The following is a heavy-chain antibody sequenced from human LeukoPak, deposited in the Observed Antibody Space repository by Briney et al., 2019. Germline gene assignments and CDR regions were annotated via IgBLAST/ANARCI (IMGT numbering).Heavy chain of an antibody. V-gene: IGHV4-59*08. CDR3: ARHGQNDGYPLDY. D-gene: IGHD5-24*01. CDR2: IHYSGST. J-gene: IGHJ4*02. CDR1: GGSISGYY. Sequence: PSETLSLTCTVSGGSISGYYWSWLRQPPGKGLEGIAYIHYSGSTNYNPPLQSRLIISVDTSKNQLSLKLNSVTDADTAVYYCARHGQNDGYPLDYWGQGTLVSVSS.